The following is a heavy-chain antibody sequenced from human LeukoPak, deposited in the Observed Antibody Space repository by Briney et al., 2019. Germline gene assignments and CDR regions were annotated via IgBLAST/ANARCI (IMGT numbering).Heavy chain of an antibody. Sequence: GGSLRLSCAVSGFTFSSYEVNWVREAPGKGLGWVSYISSRVSNIHYAVSVKGRFTISRDNAKNSLYLQMTSLRAEDTAVYYCARGSSGWYLYYFDYWGQGTLVTVSS. D-gene: IGHD6-19*01. V-gene: IGHV3-48*03. CDR3: ARGSSGWYLYYFDY. CDR1: GFTFSSYE. CDR2: ISSRVSNI. J-gene: IGHJ4*02.